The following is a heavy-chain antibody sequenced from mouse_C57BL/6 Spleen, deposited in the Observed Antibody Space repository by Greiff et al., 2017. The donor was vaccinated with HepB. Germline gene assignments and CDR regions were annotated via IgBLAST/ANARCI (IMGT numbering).Heavy chain of an antibody. J-gene: IGHJ2*01. Sequence: QVQLQQSGAELARPGASVKLSCKASGYTFTSYGISWVKQRTGQGLEWIGEIYPRSGNTYYKEKFKGKATLTADKSSSTAYMELRCLTSEDSAVYFCARSGTTVVAYYFDYWGQGTTLTVSS. D-gene: IGHD1-1*01. CDR1: GYTFTSYG. CDR2: IYPRSGNT. CDR3: ARSGTTVVAYYFDY. V-gene: IGHV1-81*01.